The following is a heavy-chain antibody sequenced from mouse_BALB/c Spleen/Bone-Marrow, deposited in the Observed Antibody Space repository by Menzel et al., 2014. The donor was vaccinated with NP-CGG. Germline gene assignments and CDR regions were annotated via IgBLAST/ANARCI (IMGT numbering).Heavy chain of an antibody. V-gene: IGHV5-6-2*01. CDR3: ARRGWDGYFDY. J-gene: IGHJ2*01. D-gene: IGHD4-1*01. CDR2: INSNGGST. CDR1: GFTFSSYY. Sequence: EVQLVESGGGLVKLGGSLKLSCAASGFTFSSYYMSWVRQTPEKRLELVAAINSNGGSTYCPDTVKGRFTISRDNAKNTLYLQMSSLKSEDTALYYCARRGWDGYFDYWGQGTTLTVSS.